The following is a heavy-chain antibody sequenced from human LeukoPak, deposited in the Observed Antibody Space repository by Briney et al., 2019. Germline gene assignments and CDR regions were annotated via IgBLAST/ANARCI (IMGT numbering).Heavy chain of an antibody. J-gene: IGHJ6*02. D-gene: IGHD6-13*01. Sequence: SETLSLTCTVSDGSISSYYWSWIRQPAGKGLEWIGRIYPSGSTNYNPSLRGRVTMSVDTSKNQFSLKLTSVTAADTAVYYCARTSSSRWSYGMDVWGQGTTVTVSS. CDR3: ARTSSSRWSYGMDV. CDR2: IYPSGST. V-gene: IGHV4-4*07. CDR1: DGSISSYY.